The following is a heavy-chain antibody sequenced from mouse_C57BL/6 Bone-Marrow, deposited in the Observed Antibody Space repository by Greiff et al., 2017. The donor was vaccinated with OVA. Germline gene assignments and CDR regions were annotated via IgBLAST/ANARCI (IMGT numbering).Heavy chain of an antibody. CDR1: EYEFPSHD. CDR3: YYFDY. J-gene: IGHJ2*01. V-gene: IGHV5-2*01. CDR2: INSDGGGT. Sequence: EVKLMESGGGLVQPGESLKLSCESNEYEFPSHDMSWVRKTPEKRLELVAAINSDGGGTYYPATMERRFIISGDNTTKTLYLQMSSLSSEDTALYARYYFDYWGQGTTLTVSS.